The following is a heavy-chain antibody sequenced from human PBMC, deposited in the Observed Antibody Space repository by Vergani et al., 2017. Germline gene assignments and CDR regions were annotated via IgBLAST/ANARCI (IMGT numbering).Heavy chain of an antibody. CDR2: ISGSGGST. D-gene: IGHD5-12*01. CDR3: ARASPRGWLRFPPAGNYFDY. CDR1: GFTFSSYA. V-gene: IGHV3-23*01. Sequence: EVQLLESGGGLVRPGGSLRLSCAASGFTFSSYAMSWVRQAPGKGLEWVSAISGSGGSTYYADSVKGRFTISRDNSKNTLYLQMNSLRAEDTAVYYCARASPRGWLRFPPAGNYFDYWGQGTLVTVSS. J-gene: IGHJ4*02.